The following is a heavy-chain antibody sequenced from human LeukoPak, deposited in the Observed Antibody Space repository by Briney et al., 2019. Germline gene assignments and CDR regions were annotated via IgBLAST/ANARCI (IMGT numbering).Heavy chain of an antibody. Sequence: GGSLRLSCAASGFTFSNYWMSWVRQAPGKGLEWVANIKQDGSEKCYVDTVKGRFTISRDNAKNSLYLQMNSLRAEDTAVYYCARDRWELLSNSYHYCGLDVWGQGTTVTVSS. CDR1: GFTFSNYW. CDR3: ARDRWELLSNSYHYCGLDV. V-gene: IGHV3-7*01. D-gene: IGHD2-15*01. CDR2: IKQDGSEK. J-gene: IGHJ6*02.